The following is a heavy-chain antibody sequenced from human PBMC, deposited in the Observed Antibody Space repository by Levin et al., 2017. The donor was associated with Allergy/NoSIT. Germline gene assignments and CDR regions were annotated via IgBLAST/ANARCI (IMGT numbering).Heavy chain of an antibody. D-gene: IGHD3-3*01. CDR3: ANGRAAVGFYTLDY. V-gene: IGHV3-23*01. Sequence: GESLKISCAASGFNFNSYTMTWVRQAPGKGLEWVSSIDGSGGETNYADSVRGRFTVSRDNFKDTVFLQMDSLRVEDTAVYFCANGRAAVGFYTLDYWGQGTLVTVSS. CDR1: GFNFNSYT. CDR2: IDGSGGET. J-gene: IGHJ4*02.